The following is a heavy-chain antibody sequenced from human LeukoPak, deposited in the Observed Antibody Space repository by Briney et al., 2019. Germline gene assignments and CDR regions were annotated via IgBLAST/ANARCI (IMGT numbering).Heavy chain of an antibody. J-gene: IGHJ4*02. D-gene: IGHD5-18*01. CDR3: AAGTYSHGSYFDY. Sequence: GGSLRLSCAASGFTFSSYAMSWVRQAPGKGLEWVSAISGSGGSTYYADSVKGRFTISRDNSKNTLYLQMNSLRAEDTAVYYCAAGTYSHGSYFDYWGQGTLVTVSS. V-gene: IGHV3-23*01. CDR1: GFTFSSYA. CDR2: ISGSGGST.